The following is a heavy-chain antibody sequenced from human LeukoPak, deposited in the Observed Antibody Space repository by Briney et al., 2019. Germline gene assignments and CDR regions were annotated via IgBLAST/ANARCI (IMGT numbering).Heavy chain of an antibody. CDR3: AKTHDSSGYLRSHFDY. V-gene: IGHV3-23*01. Sequence: PGGSLRLSCAGPGFSFCSYAMTWGRQAPGKGLEWVSSINGNGGSTYYADSVKGRLTITRDNSKNTLYLQMNSLRAEDTAVYYCAKTHDSSGYLRSHFDYWGQGTLVTVSS. J-gene: IGHJ4*02. CDR2: INGNGGST. D-gene: IGHD3-22*01. CDR1: GFSFCSYA.